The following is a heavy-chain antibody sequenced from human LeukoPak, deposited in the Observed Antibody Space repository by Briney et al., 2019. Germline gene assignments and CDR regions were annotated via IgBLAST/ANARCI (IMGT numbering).Heavy chain of an antibody. V-gene: IGHV3-23*01. J-gene: IGHJ4*02. CDR1: GFTFSSYA. Sequence: PGGSLRLSCAASGFTFSSYAMSWVRQAPGKGLEWVSSVTGNGDNTFHADSVKGRFTISRGNSKNMLYLQINSLRAEDTAVYYCARDRNYFEALHRSYWGQGTLVTVSS. CDR2: VTGNGDNT. CDR3: ARDRNYFEALHRSY. D-gene: IGHD3-10*01.